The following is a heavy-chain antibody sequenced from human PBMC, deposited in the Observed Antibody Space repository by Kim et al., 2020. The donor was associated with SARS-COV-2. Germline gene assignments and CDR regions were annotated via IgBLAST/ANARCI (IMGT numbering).Heavy chain of an antibody. J-gene: IGHJ4*02. D-gene: IGHD4-17*01. Sequence: PTHESRVTITGDTTRNQFALKLSSVTAADTAVYYCARELGDDDGDYGFDNWGQGTLVTVSS. V-gene: IGHV4-31*02. CDR3: ARELGDDDGDYGFDN.